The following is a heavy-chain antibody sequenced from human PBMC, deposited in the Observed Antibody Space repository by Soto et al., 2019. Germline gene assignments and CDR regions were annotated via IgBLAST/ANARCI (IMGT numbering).Heavy chain of an antibody. CDR1: GFAFSSSW. V-gene: IGHV3-74*01. D-gene: IGHD6-19*01. CDR3: ARGPRGWYGFDY. J-gene: IGHJ4*02. CDR2: INFDGSSA. Sequence: EVQLVESGGGLVQPGGSLRLSCAGSGFAFSSSWMHWVRQDPGKGLVWVSRINFDGSSADYADSVKGRFTISRDNAKSTLYLEMNSLRAEDTAVYHCARGPRGWYGFDYWGQGTLVTVSS.